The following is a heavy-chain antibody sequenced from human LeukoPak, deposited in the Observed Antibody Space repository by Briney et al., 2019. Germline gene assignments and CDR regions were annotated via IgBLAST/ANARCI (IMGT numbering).Heavy chain of an antibody. CDR3: ARDRRDGYNWNYFDY. V-gene: IGHV4-31*03. D-gene: IGHD5-24*01. J-gene: IGHJ4*02. CDR2: IYYSGST. Sequence: PSETLSLTCTVSGGSISSGGYYWSWIRQHPGKGLEWIGYIYYSGSTYYNPSLKSRVTISVDTSKNQFSLKLSSVTAADTAVYYCARDRRDGYNWNYFDYWGQGTLVTASS. CDR1: GGSISSGGYY.